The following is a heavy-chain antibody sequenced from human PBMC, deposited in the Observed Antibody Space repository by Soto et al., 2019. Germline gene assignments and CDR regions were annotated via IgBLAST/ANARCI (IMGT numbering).Heavy chain of an antibody. CDR1: GGTFSSYA. Sequence: GASVKVSCKASGGTFSSYAISWVRQAPGQGLEWMGGIIPIFGTANYAQKFQGRVTITADKSTSTAYMELSSLRSEDTAVYYCAMGYDSSGYYYGPFDYWGQGTLVTVSS. CDR2: IIPIFGTA. D-gene: IGHD3-22*01. CDR3: AMGYDSSGYYYGPFDY. J-gene: IGHJ4*02. V-gene: IGHV1-69*06.